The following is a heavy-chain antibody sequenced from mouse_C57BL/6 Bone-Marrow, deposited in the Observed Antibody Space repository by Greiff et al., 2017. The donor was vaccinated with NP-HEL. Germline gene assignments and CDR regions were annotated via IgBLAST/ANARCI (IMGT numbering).Heavy chain of an antibody. V-gene: IGHV1-81*01. CDR2: IYPRSGNT. J-gene: IGHJ2*01. Sequence: VQLQQSGAELARPGASVKLSCTASGYTFTSYGISWVKQRTGQGLEWIGDIYPRSGNTYYNEKFKGKATLTADKSSSTVYLELRSLTSEDSAGYCCARRDYGRNTWGQGTTLTVSS. CDR3: ARRDYGRNT. D-gene: IGHD1-1*01. CDR1: GYTFTSYG.